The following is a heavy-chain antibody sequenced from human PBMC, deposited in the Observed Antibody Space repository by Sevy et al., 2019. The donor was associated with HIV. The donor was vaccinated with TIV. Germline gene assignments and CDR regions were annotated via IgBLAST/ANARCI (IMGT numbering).Heavy chain of an antibody. Sequence: GGSLRLSCAASGFTFSNAWMSWVRQAPGKGLEWVGRIKGKIYDGTIDYAAPMKGRFSISRDDSKNTLYLQMNSLKTEDTAVYYCTTASWSREDYYNYWGQGTLVTVSS. J-gene: IGHJ4*02. CDR2: IKGKIYDGTI. CDR1: GFTFSNAW. D-gene: IGHD6-13*01. CDR3: TTASWSREDYYNY. V-gene: IGHV3-15*01.